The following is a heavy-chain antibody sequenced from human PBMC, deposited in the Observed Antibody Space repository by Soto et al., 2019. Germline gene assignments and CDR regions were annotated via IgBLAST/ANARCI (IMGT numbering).Heavy chain of an antibody. CDR3: AREAFGDSVPGY. CDR2: INPSGGST. D-gene: IGHD4-17*01. Sequence: QVQLLQSGAEVKKPGAAVKVSCEASGYTSTTSYIHWVRQAPGQGLEWMGIINPSGGSTSYAQKFQGSVTMTTDTSTSTVYLEISSLRSEDTAVYYCAREAFGDSVPGYWGQGTLVTVSS. J-gene: IGHJ4*02. V-gene: IGHV1-46*01. CDR1: GYTSTTSY.